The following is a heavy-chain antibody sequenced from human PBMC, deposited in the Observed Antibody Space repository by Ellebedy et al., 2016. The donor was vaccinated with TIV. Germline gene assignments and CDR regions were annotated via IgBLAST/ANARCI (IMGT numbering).Heavy chain of an antibody. CDR2: ITPIFGTA. V-gene: IGHV1-69*13. CDR3: ARRVGTQHYYHYGMDV. Sequence: SVKVSCKASGGAFSKYALSWVRQAPGQGLEWMGGITPIFGTAKYAQKFQGRVTITADEFTITAYMEMSSLTSEDTAVYYCARRVGTQHYYHYGMDVWGQGTTVIVSS. J-gene: IGHJ6*02. D-gene: IGHD2-2*01. CDR1: GGAFSKYA.